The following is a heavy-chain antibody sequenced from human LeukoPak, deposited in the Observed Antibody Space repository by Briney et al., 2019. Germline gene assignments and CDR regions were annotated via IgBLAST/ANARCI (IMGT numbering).Heavy chain of an antibody. D-gene: IGHD3-22*01. V-gene: IGHV4-59*01. CDR2: VHHSGTA. J-gene: IGHJ3*02. Sequence: PSETLSLTCTVSNGSISNYFWSWIRQPPGKGLECIGYVHHSGTANYNPSLMSRVNISIDTSEYRLSLKLSSVTAADTALYYCASLGGYYESSSYSQLDAFDIWGQGTVVTVSS. CDR1: NGSISNYF. CDR3: ASLGGYYESSSYSQLDAFDI.